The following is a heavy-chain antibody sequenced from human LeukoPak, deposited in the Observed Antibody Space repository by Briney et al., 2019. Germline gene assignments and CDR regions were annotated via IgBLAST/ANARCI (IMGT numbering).Heavy chain of an antibody. V-gene: IGHV7-4-1*02. Sequence: ASVKVSCKASGYTFTNYPINWVRQAPGQGLEWVGWINTNTGDPTYGQDFAGRFVISLDASVSTTYLEISSLGADDTAVYYCARAEVKTGWYGEDYFDYWGQGTLVTVSP. J-gene: IGHJ4*02. CDR1: GYTFTNYP. CDR2: INTNTGDP. D-gene: IGHD6-19*01. CDR3: ARAEVKTGWYGEDYFDY.